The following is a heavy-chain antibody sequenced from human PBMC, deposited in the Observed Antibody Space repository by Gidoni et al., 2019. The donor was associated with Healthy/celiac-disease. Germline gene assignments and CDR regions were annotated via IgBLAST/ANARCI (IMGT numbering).Heavy chain of an antibody. D-gene: IGHD6-13*01. V-gene: IGHV3-30*18. Sequence: VQLVESGGGVVQPGRSRRLSCAAPGVTFSSYGMHWVRQAPGKGLEWVAVISYDGSNKYYADSVKGRFTISRDNSKNTLYLQMNSLRAEDTAVYYCAKDRLAIAAAYYFDYWGQGTLVTVSS. CDR3: AKDRLAIAAAYYFDY. CDR1: GVTFSSYG. CDR2: ISYDGSNK. J-gene: IGHJ4*02.